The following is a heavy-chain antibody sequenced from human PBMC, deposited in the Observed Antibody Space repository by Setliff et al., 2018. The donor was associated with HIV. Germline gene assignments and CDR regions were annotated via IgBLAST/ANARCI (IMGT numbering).Heavy chain of an antibody. J-gene: IGHJ6*04. CDR3: AREPPNFARYYYDSSGYGDV. CDR2: IRSDGSNK. Sequence: GGSLRLSCATSGLTFSNCGMHWVRQAPGKGLEWVASIRSDGSNKYYADSVTGRFTISRDDSKNTLYLQMNSLRAEDTAVYYCAREPPNFARYYYDSSGYGDVWGKGTTVTVSS. V-gene: IGHV3-30*02. D-gene: IGHD3-22*01. CDR1: GLTFSNCG.